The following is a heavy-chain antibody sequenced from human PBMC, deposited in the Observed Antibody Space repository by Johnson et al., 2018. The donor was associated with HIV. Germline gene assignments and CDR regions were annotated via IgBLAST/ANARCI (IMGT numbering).Heavy chain of an antibody. CDR2: IGTAGDT. D-gene: IGHD3-10*01. Sequence: VQLVESGGGLVQPGGSLRLSCAASGFTFSSYDMHWVRQATGKGLEWVSAIGTAGDTYYPGSVQGRFTISSENAKNSLYLQMNSLRAGDTAVYYCARDSARTYYYGSGSPPSAFDIWGQGTMVTVSP. J-gene: IGHJ3*02. CDR1: GFTFSSYD. V-gene: IGHV3-13*01. CDR3: ARDSARTYYYGSGSPPSAFDI.